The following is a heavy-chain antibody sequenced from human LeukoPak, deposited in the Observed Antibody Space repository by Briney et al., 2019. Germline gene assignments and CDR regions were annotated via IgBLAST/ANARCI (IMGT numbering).Heavy chain of an antibody. V-gene: IGHV3-23*01. CDR3: ARGLHNYYDSSGYPTFDY. CDR1: GFTFSSYA. D-gene: IGHD3-22*01. J-gene: IGHJ4*02. CDR2: ISGSGGST. Sequence: PGGSLRLSCAASGFTFSSYAMSWVRQAPGKGLEWVSGISGSGGSTYYADSVKGRFTISRDNSKNTLYLQMNSLRAADTAVYYCARGLHNYYDSSGYPTFDYWGQGTLVTVSS.